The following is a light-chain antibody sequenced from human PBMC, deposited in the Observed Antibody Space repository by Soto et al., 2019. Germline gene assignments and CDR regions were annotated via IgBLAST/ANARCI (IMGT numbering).Light chain of an antibody. CDR3: QQFSYWPLT. Sequence: EVVMTQSPATLSLSPGERVTLSCRASQSVSTNLAWYQQKAGQAPRLLIYGASTRATGIPARFSGSGSGTEFTLTISSLQSEDFAFYYCQQFSYWPLTFGGGTEVEIK. CDR2: GAS. V-gene: IGKV3-15*01. J-gene: IGKJ4*01. CDR1: QSVSTN.